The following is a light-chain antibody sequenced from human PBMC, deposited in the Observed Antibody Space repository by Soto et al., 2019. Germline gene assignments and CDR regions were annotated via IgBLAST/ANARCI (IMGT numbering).Light chain of an antibody. V-gene: IGLV2-11*01. CDR3: CSYADTYTWL. Sequence: QSALTQPRSGSGSPGQSVTISCTGTASDVGAYNYVSWYQQHPGKAPKVMIYDVKKRPSGVPDRFSGSKFANTASLTISGLQAEDEADYYCCSYADTYTWLFGGGTKVTVL. CDR1: ASDVGAYNY. CDR2: DVK. J-gene: IGLJ2*01.